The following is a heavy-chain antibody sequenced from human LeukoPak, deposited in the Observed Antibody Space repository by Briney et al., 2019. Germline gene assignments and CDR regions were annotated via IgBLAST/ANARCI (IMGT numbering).Heavy chain of an antibody. CDR1: GFTVSSNY. J-gene: IGHJ5*02. CDR3: ARVVLGWFDP. CDR2: IYSGGST. V-gene: IGHV3-53*01. Sequence: GGSLRLSCAASGFTVSSNYMSWVRQAPGKGLEWVSVIYSGGSTYYADSVRGRFTISRDNSKNTLYLQMNSLRAEDTAVYYCARVVLGWFDPWGQGTLVTVSS.